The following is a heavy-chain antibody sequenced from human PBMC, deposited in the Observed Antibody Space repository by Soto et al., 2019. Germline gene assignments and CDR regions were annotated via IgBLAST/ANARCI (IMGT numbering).Heavy chain of an antibody. Sequence: LSLTCTVSGGSISSYYWSWIRQPPGKGLEWIGYIYYSGSTNYNPSLKSRVTILVDTSKNQFSLKLSSVAAADTAVYYCARDVFHFDYWGQGTLVTVSS. J-gene: IGHJ4*02. V-gene: IGHV4-59*01. CDR2: IYYSGST. CDR3: ARDVFHFDY. D-gene: IGHD3-3*01. CDR1: GGSISSYY.